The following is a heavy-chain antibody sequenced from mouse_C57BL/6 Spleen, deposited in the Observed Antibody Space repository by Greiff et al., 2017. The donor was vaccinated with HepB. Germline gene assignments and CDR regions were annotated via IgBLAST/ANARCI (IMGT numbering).Heavy chain of an antibody. CDR2: IYPGDGDT. J-gene: IGHJ1*03. CDR1: GYAFRSSW. V-gene: IGHV1-82*01. CDR3: ARRLYYGSSYWYFDV. D-gene: IGHD1-1*01. Sequence: QVQLKESGPELVKPGASVKISCKASGYAFRSSWMNWVKQRPGKGLEWIGRIYPGDGDTNYNGKFKGKATLTADKSSSTAYMQLSSLTSEDSAVYFCARRLYYGSSYWYFDVWGTGTTVTVSS.